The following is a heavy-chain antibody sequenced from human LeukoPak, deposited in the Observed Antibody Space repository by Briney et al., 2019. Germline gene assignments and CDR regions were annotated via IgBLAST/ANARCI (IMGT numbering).Heavy chain of an antibody. CDR3: ARVDSYYDSSGYYSGWFDP. V-gene: IGHV1-69*04. Sequence: ASVKVSCKASGGTFSSYAISWVRQAPGQGLEWMGRIIPILGIANYAQKFQGRVTITADKSTSTAYMELSSLGSEDTAVYYCARVDSYYDSSGYYSGWFDPWGQGTLVTVSS. D-gene: IGHD3-22*01. CDR1: GGTFSSYA. J-gene: IGHJ5*02. CDR2: IIPILGIA.